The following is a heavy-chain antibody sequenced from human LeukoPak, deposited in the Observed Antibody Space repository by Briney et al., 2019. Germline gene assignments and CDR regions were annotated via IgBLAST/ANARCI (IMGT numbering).Heavy chain of an antibody. D-gene: IGHD1-26*01. CDR1: GFTFDDYG. J-gene: IGHJ6*03. CDR3: ASWGARGYYYYYMDV. Sequence: GGSLRLSCAASGFTFDDYGMSWVRQAPGKGLEWVSGINWNGGSTGYADSVKGRFTISRDNAKNSLYLQMNSLRAEDTALYYCASWGARGYYYYYMDVWGKGTTVTVSS. V-gene: IGHV3-20*04. CDR2: INWNGGST.